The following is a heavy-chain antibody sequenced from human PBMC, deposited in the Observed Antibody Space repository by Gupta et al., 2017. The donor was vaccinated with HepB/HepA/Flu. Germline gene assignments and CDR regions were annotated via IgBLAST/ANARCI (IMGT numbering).Heavy chain of an antibody. D-gene: IGHD5-24*01. V-gene: IGHV3-30*18. J-gene: IGHJ4*02. CDR1: GFTFTNYG. CDR3: AKRGGWLQSAVDS. Sequence: QVQLVESGGGVVQPGRSLTLSWSASGFTFTNYGMHWVRPAPGKGLEWVAAISFDGSNKFYEDSVKGRFTVSRDNSKNTVNLQMNGLRAEDTAVYYCAKRGGWLQSAVDSWGQGTLVTVSS. CDR2: ISFDGSNK.